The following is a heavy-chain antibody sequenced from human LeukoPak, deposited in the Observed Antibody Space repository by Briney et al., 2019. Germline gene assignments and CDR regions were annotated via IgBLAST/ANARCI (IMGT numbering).Heavy chain of an antibody. CDR1: GFTFSSYS. Sequence: TEGSLRLSCAASGFTFSSYSMNWVRQAPGKGLEWVSSISSSSSYIYYADSMKGRFTISRDNAKNSLYLQMNSLRAEDTAVYYCARDEYYDFWSGYYFWSAFDIWGQGTMVTVSS. CDR3: ARDEYYDFWSGYYFWSAFDI. D-gene: IGHD3-3*01. V-gene: IGHV3-21*01. CDR2: ISSSSSYI. J-gene: IGHJ3*02.